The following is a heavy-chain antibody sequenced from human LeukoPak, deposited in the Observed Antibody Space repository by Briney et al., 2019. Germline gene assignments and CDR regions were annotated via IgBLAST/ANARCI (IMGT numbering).Heavy chain of an antibody. CDR1: GFTFDDYH. D-gene: IGHD3-16*02. CDR3: ARGFSSYPAE. V-gene: IGHV3-11*01. CDR2: ISNGGGHI. Sequence: GGSLRLSCAASGFTFDDYHMSWIRQAPGEGLDWVSYISNGGGHISYADSVKGRFTISRDNTKNSLYLHMDSLRADDTAVYYCARGFSSYPAEWGQGTLVTISS. J-gene: IGHJ4*02.